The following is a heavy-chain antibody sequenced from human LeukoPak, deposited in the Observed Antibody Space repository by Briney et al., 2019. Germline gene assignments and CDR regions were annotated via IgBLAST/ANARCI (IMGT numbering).Heavy chain of an antibody. D-gene: IGHD4-17*01. Sequence: ASVKVSCKASGGTFSKYTISWVRQRPGQGLEWMGGITPLFGTANYAQKFQGRVTITADESTSTAYMELSSLRSEDTAVYYCARSIYGEPLSYYYYYGMDVWGQGTTVTVSS. J-gene: IGHJ6*02. V-gene: IGHV1-69*13. CDR3: ARSIYGEPLSYYYYYGMDV. CDR1: GGTFSKYT. CDR2: ITPLFGTA.